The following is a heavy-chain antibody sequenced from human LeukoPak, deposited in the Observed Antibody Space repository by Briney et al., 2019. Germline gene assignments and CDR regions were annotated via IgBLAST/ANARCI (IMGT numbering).Heavy chain of an antibody. V-gene: IGHV4-59*08. CDR3: ASSTLDIVVVPAAKHYYYYGMDV. D-gene: IGHD2-2*03. CDR1: GGSISSYY. CDR2: IYYMGST. J-gene: IGHJ6*02. Sequence: SETLSLTCTVAGGSISSYYWSWIRQSPGKGLECIGYIYYMGSTNYDTSRKTRVNISVDTSKNQFSLKLSSVTAADTAVYYCASSTLDIVVVPAAKHYYYYGMDVWGQGTTVTVSS.